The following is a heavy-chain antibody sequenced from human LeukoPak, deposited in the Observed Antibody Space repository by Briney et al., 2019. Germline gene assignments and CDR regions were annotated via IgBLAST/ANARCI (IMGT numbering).Heavy chain of an antibody. CDR3: ARSIAARTEPFDY. J-gene: IGHJ4*02. CDR1: GGTFSSYA. D-gene: IGHD6-6*01. CDR2: IIPIFGTA. V-gene: IGHV1-69*13. Sequence: SVKVSCKASGGTFSSYAISWVRQAPGQGLEWMGGIIPIFGTANYAQKFQGRVTITADESTSTAYMELSSLRSEDTAVYYCARSIAARTEPFDYWGQGTLVTVSS.